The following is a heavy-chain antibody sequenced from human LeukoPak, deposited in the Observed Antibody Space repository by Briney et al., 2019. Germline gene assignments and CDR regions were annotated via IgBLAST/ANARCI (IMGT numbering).Heavy chain of an antibody. CDR2: IYYSGST. CDR1: GGSISSSSYY. D-gene: IGHD3-10*01. Sequence: SETLSLTCTVSGGSISSSSYYWGWIRQPPGKGLEWIGSIYYSGSTYYNPSLKSRVTISVDTSKNQFSLKLSSVTAADTAVYYCARLPLGAFGEVLNFDCWGQGTLVTVSS. J-gene: IGHJ4*02. V-gene: IGHV4-39*01. CDR3: ARLPLGAFGEVLNFDC.